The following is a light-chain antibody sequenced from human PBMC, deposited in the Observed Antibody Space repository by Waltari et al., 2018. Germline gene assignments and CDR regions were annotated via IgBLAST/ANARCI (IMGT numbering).Light chain of an antibody. CDR3: YCRDSGCYRRL. V-gene: IGLV3-19*01. CDR1: SVRNSY. CDR2: AYN. Sequence: SSELTQDPAVSVALGQTVRITCQGDSVRNSYASWYQQKPGQAPVLILYAYNNRPSGIPARFSGSSSGATASLTIAGAQAEDEADYYCYCRDSGCYRRLFGGGTKLTVL. J-gene: IGLJ3*02.